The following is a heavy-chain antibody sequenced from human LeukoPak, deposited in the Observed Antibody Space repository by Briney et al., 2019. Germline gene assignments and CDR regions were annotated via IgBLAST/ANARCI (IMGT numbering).Heavy chain of an antibody. CDR1: GFTFSSYG. D-gene: IGHD2-15*01. Sequence: QPGGSLRLSCAASGFTFSSYGMHWVRQAPGKGLEWVAVISYDGSNKYYADSVKGRFTISRDNSKNTLYLQMNSLRAEDTAVYYCAKDDRVVRHLPDFDYWGQGTLVTVSS. CDR3: AKDDRVVRHLPDFDY. J-gene: IGHJ4*02. V-gene: IGHV3-30*18. CDR2: ISYDGSNK.